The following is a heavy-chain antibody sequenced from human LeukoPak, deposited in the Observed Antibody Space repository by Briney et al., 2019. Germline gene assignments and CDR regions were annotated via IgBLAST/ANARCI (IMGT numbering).Heavy chain of an antibody. J-gene: IGHJ4*02. CDR2: IIPIFGTA. D-gene: IGHD3-22*01. V-gene: IGHV1-69*05. Sequence: ASVKVSCKASGGTFSSYAISWVRQAPGQGLEWMGGIIPIFGTANYAQKFQGRVTITTDESTSTAYMELSSLRSEDTAMYYCARTTYYGFVPQYWGQGTLVTVSS. CDR3: ARTTYYGFVPQY. CDR1: GGTFSSYA.